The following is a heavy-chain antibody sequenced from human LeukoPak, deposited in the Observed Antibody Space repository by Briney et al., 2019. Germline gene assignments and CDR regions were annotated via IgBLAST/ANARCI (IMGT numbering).Heavy chain of an antibody. J-gene: IGHJ3*02. D-gene: IGHD3-10*01. CDR3: ARDKSRTYGSADAFDI. CDR1: GGSLSSYY. Sequence: SETLSLTCTVSGGSLSSYYWNWLRQPAGKGLEWIGSIYTSGSTNYNPSLKSRVTMSVDTSKNQFSLKLSSVTAADTAVYYCARDKSRTYGSADAFDIWGQGTMVTVSS. CDR2: IYTSGST. V-gene: IGHV4-4*07.